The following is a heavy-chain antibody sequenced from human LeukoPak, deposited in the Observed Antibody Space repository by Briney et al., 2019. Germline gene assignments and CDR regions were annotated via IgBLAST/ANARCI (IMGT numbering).Heavy chain of an antibody. J-gene: IGHJ4*02. CDR3: AREGIVVVPAAIPAGFDY. CDR2: IYTSGST. D-gene: IGHD2-2*01. V-gene: IGHV4-4*07. Sequence: SETLSLTCTVSGGSISSYYWSWIRQPAGKGLEWIGRIYTSGSTNYNPSLKSRVTMSVDTSKNQFSLKLSSVTAADTAVYYCAREGIVVVPAAIPAGFDYWGQGTLVTASS. CDR1: GGSISSYY.